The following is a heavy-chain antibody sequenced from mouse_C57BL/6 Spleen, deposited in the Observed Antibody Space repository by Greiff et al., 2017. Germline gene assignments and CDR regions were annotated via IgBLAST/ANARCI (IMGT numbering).Heavy chain of an antibody. J-gene: IGHJ3*01. Sequence: EVQVVESGGGLVKPGGSLKLSCAASGFTFSSYAMSWVRQTPEKRLEWVATISDGGSYTYYPDNVKGRFTISRDNAKNNLYLQMSHLKSEDTAMYYCARDGQLRLRFAYWGQGTLVTVSA. CDR3: ARDGQLRLRFAY. CDR2: ISDGGSYT. CDR1: GFTFSSYA. V-gene: IGHV5-4*01. D-gene: IGHD3-2*02.